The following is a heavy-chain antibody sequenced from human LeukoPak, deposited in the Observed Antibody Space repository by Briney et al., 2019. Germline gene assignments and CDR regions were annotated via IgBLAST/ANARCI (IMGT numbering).Heavy chain of an antibody. V-gene: IGHV1-18*04. CDR2: ISAYNGNT. CDR3: ARELSGIVVAYDAFDI. J-gene: IGHJ3*02. CDR1: GYTFTGYY. D-gene: IGHD3-22*01. Sequence: ASVKVSCKASGYTFTGYYMHWLRQAPGQGLEWMGWISAYNGNTNYAQKLQGRVTMTTDTSTSTAYMELRSLRSDDTAVYYCARELSGIVVAYDAFDIWGQGTMVTVSS.